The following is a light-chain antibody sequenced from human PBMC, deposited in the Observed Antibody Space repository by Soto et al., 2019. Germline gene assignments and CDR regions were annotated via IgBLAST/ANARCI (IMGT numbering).Light chain of an antibody. Sequence: DIQMTQSPSTLSATSGDRVTITCRASQSISAWLAWYQQKPGKAPKLLIYDASNLESGVPSRLSGSGSGTEFTLTISNPHPDDSATYYCQQYENYWTFGQGTKVDIK. CDR2: DAS. J-gene: IGKJ1*01. CDR1: QSISAW. CDR3: QQYENYWT. V-gene: IGKV1-5*01.